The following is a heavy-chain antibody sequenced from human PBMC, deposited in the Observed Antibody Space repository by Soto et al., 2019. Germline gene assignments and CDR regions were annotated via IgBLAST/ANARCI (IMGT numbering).Heavy chain of an antibody. V-gene: IGHV3-23*01. CDR3: AKDAISGDGIWLMDS. CDR1: GFTFRNYA. J-gene: IGHJ5*02. CDR2: LLRSGSSA. Sequence: GGSLRLSCAASGFTFRNYAMTWARQAPGKGLEWVSSLLRSGSSAYYADSVRGRFTISSDTSADSLYLQMDNLRAEDTAIYYCAKDAISGDGIWLMDSWGQGTVVTVSS. D-gene: IGHD4-17*01.